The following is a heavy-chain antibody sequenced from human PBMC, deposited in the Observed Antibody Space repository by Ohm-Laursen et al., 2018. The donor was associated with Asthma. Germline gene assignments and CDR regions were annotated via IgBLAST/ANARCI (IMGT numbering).Heavy chain of an antibody. Sequence: SVKVSCKASGGSFSSNAISWVRQAPGQRPEWMGWIYIRNTNYAPKFRDRITLSTDTSTNTAYMDLRSLRSDDTAVYYCVRDVVDRFDFWGQGSLVIVSS. CDR3: VRDVVDRFDF. D-gene: IGHD2-21*01. V-gene: IGHV1-18*04. CDR1: GGSFSSNA. J-gene: IGHJ4*02. CDR2: IYIRNT.